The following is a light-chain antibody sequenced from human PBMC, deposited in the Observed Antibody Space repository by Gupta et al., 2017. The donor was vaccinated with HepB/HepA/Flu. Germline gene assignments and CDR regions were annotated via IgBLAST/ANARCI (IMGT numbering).Light chain of an antibody. V-gene: IGKV6D-21*02. J-gene: IGKJ1*01. Sequence: EIVLTQSPDFQSVSPKEKVTISCRASQSIGRSLNWFQQKPGQSPKLLIKYASESSSGVPSRFSGSGSGTDFTLTINSLEADDAAEYYCQQSDTLPRTFGQGTKVEIK. CDR2: YAS. CDR3: QQSDTLPRT. CDR1: QSIGRS.